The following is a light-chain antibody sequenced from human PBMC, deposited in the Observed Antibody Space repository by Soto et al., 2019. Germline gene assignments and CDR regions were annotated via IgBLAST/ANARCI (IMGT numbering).Light chain of an antibody. CDR3: QQRSKLPRT. CDR1: QSVSAY. CDR2: GAS. Sequence: EITLTQSPGTLSLSPGERATLSCRASQSVSAYLAWYQQKAGQPPRVLISGASNRATDIPARFSGSGSGTDFTLTISRLESEDSAVYYCQQRSKLPRTFGAGTRVEIK. V-gene: IGKV3-11*01. J-gene: IGKJ4*01.